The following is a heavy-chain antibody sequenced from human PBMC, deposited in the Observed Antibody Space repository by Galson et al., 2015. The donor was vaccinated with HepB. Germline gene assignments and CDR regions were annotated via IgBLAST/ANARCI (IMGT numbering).Heavy chain of an antibody. CDR1: GGTFSSYT. CDR3: AREEGSYYDSNGYYRGWFDP. V-gene: IGHV1-69*08. D-gene: IGHD3-22*01. Sequence: SVKVSCKASGGTFSSYTISWVRQAPGQGLEWMGRIIPIIGRASHAQKFQGRVTITADKSTSTAYMELSSLRSEDTAVYYCAREEGSYYDSNGYYRGWFDPWGQGTLVTVSS. J-gene: IGHJ5*02. CDR2: IIPIIGRA.